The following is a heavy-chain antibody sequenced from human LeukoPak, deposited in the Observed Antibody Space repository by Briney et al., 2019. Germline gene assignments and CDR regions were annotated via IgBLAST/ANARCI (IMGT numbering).Heavy chain of an antibody. Sequence: PSETLSLTCAVYGGSFSGYYWSWIRQPPGKGLEWIGEINHSGSTNYNPSLKSRVTISVDTSKNQFSLKLSSVTAADTAVYYCARDGSSWPYYYYYYMEVWGKGTTVTVSS. V-gene: IGHV4-34*01. J-gene: IGHJ6*03. CDR3: ARDGSSWPYYYYYYMEV. CDR1: GGSFSGYY. CDR2: INHSGST. D-gene: IGHD6-13*01.